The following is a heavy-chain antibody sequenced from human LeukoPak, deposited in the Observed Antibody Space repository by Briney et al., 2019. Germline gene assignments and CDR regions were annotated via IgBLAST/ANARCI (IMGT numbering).Heavy chain of an antibody. V-gene: IGHV3-64D*08. Sequence: PGGSLRLSCSASGFNFSSYAMHWVRQAPGKGLQYVSGISTNGGRIYYADSVKDSFTISRDNSKNTLYLEMTRLKFEDTAVYYCPLPTLGYWGQGTLVTVSS. CDR2: ISTNGGRI. D-gene: IGHD2-15*01. CDR1: GFNFSSYA. J-gene: IGHJ4*02. CDR3: PLPTLGY.